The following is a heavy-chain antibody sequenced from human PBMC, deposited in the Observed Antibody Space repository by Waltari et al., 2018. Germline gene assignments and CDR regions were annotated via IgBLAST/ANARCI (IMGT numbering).Heavy chain of an antibody. V-gene: IGHV3-74*01. J-gene: IGHJ4*02. D-gene: IGHD2-2*01. Sequence: EVQLVESGGGLVQPGGSLRLPCAASGFNFSNYWMHWVRQAPGKGLVWVSRINSDGSSTSYADSAKGRFTTSRDNAKNTLYLQMNSLRAEDTAVYYCVRGGSSSCYGWGQGTLVTVSS. CDR1: GFNFSNYW. CDR3: VRGGSSSCYG. CDR2: INSDGSST.